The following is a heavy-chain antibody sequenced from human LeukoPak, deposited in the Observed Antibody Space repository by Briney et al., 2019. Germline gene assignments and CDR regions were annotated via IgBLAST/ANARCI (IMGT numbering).Heavy chain of an antibody. CDR1: GGTFSSYA. Sequence: SVKVSCKASGGTFSSYAISWVRQAPGQGLEWMGGIIPIFGTANYAQKFQGRVTITTDESTSTAYMELSSLRSEDTAVYYCVGVLAHYYYDSSGYPSGGGNYYYMDVWGKGTTVTVSS. CDR2: IIPIFGTA. V-gene: IGHV1-69*05. CDR3: VGVLAHYYYDSSGYPSGGGNYYYMDV. J-gene: IGHJ6*03. D-gene: IGHD3-22*01.